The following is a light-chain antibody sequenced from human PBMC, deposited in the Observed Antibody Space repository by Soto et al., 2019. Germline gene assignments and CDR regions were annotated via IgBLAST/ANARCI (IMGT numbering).Light chain of an antibody. V-gene: IGKV1-6*01. CDR3: LQDHGFPLT. Sequence: AIQMTQSPSSLSASVGDRVTITCRATQDIREGLVWYQQKPGKAPKLLIYAASSLESEIPSRFSGSESRTDFTLTISSLQPEDFATYFCLQDHGFPLTFGGGTKVEIK. J-gene: IGKJ4*01. CDR1: QDIREG. CDR2: AAS.